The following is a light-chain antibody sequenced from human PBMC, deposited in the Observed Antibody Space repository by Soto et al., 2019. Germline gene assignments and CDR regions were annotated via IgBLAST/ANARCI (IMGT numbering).Light chain of an antibody. V-gene: IGKV3D-15*01. CDR1: QSVARN. CDR3: QQYGYLVT. J-gene: IGKJ4*01. Sequence: EKVRTQSPATLSVSPGERATLSRRASQSVARNLAWYQQKPGRAQRLLIYGASSRATGIPDRFSGSGSGTDFTLTISRLEPEDFAMYYCQQYGYLVTFGGGTKVVI. CDR2: GAS.